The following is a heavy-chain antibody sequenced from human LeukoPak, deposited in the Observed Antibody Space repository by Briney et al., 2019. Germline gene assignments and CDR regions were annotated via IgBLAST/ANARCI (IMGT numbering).Heavy chain of an antibody. CDR1: GFTFGNAW. CDR3: SGTVRGDSYYFDY. CDR2: IKSKTDGGTT. D-gene: IGHD3-10*01. Sequence: PGGSLRLSCAASGFTFGNAWMSWVRQAPGKGLEWVGRIKSKTDGGTTDYAAPVKGRFTISRDDSKNTLYLQMNSLKTEDTAVYYCSGTVRGDSYYFDYWGQGTLVTVSS. J-gene: IGHJ4*02. V-gene: IGHV3-15*01.